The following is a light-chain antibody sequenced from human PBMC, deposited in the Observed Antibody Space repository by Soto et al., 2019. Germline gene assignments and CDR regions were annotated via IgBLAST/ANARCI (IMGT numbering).Light chain of an antibody. Sequence: QSVVTQPPSVSAAPGQKVTISCSGSSSNIGNNYVSWYQQLPGTAPKLLIYENNKRPSGIPDRFSGSKSGTSATLGITGLQTGDEADYYCGTWDSSLSAWVFGGGTKVTVL. V-gene: IGLV1-51*02. CDR2: ENN. CDR3: GTWDSSLSAWV. CDR1: SSNIGNNY. J-gene: IGLJ3*02.